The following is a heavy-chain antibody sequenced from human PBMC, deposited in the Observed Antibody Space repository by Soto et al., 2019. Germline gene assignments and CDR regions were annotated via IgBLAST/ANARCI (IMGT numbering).Heavy chain of an antibody. J-gene: IGHJ6*02. CDR3: ARDVPLNYYDGTFSYYAMDV. CDR1: GGTFSSHA. V-gene: IGHV1-69*13. D-gene: IGHD3-16*01. CDR2: IIPFFKAT. Sequence: SVKVSCKASGGTFSSHAISWVRQAPGQGLEWMGGIIPFFKATNYAQKFQGRVTITADDSTSTAYMDLYSLRSEDTAVYYCARDVPLNYYDGTFSYYAMDVRCQGSTVTVSS.